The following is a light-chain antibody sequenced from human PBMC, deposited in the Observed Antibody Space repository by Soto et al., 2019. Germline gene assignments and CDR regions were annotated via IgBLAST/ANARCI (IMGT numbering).Light chain of an antibody. Sequence: EIVLTQSPGTLSLSPGERATLSCRASQSVSANYIAWYPQKPGQSPRLLIYGSSDRATGIPDRFSGSGSETDFTLTISRVEPEDFAVYYCQQYGSSPPYTFGQGTKLEIK. V-gene: IGKV3-20*01. J-gene: IGKJ2*01. CDR1: QSVSANY. CDR3: QQYGSSPPYT. CDR2: GSS.